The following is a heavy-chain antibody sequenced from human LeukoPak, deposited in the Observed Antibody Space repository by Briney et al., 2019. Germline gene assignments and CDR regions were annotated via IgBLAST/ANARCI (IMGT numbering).Heavy chain of an antibody. CDR2: MSGSRGST. J-gene: IGHJ4*02. D-gene: IGHD2-15*01. Sequence: GGSLRLSCAASGFTFSSYAMSCVRQAPGKGLEWVSAMSGSRGSTYYADSVKGRFTISRDNSKNTLYLQMNSLRAEDTAVYYCAKLTGYCSGGSCYPIDYWGQGPLVTVSS. CDR3: AKLTGYCSGGSCYPIDY. V-gene: IGHV3-23*01. CDR1: GFTFSSYA.